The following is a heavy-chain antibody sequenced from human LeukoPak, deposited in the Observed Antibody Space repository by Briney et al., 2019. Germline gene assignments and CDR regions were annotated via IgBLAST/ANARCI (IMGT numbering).Heavy chain of an antibody. CDR2: ISYDESNK. J-gene: IGHJ4*02. CDR1: GFKLSSYV. V-gene: IGHV3-30*04. CDR3: ARTADMVRGVSFYY. Sequence: GGALRLSCAAHGFKLSSYVMAWVRQATGKGVEREAVISYDESNKHYADSVKGRFTISRDNSNTTLYLQMISLRAEDTAVYYCARTADMVRGVSFYYWGQVTLVTVSS. D-gene: IGHD3-10*01.